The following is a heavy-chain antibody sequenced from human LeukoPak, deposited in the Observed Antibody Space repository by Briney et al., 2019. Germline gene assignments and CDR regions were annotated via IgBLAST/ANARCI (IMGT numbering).Heavy chain of an antibody. CDR2: INHSGST. CDR3: ARASFRRGYCSGGSCLWAFDI. Sequence: KPSETLSLTCAVYGGSFRGYYWSWIRQPPGKGLGWIGEINHSGSTNYNPSLKSRVTISVDTSKNQFSLKLSSVTAADTAVYYCARASFRRGYCSGGSCLWAFDIWGQGTMVTVSS. CDR1: GGSFRGYY. V-gene: IGHV4-34*01. J-gene: IGHJ3*02. D-gene: IGHD2-15*01.